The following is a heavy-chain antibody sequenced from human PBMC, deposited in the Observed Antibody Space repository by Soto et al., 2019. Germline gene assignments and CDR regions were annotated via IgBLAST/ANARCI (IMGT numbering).Heavy chain of an antibody. Sequence: PSETLSLTCTVSGDSISSYYWSWIRQPPGKGLEWIGYIYYSGSTNYNPSLKSRVTISVDTSKNQFSLKLSSVTAADTAVYYCARVISRANYYYYGMDVWGQGTTVTVSS. V-gene: IGHV4-59*01. J-gene: IGHJ6*02. CDR1: GDSISSYY. CDR3: ARVISRANYYYYGMDV. CDR2: IYYSGST.